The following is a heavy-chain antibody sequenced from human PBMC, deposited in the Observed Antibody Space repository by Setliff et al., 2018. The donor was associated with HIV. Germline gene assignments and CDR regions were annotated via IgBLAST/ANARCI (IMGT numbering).Heavy chain of an antibody. Sequence: ASVKVSCKASGYTFTSYGISWVRQAPGQGLEWMGWISAYNGNTNYAQKLQGRVTMTTDTSTSTAYMELRSLSSDDTAVYYCARGFESCSSSCQVNWGQGTLVTVSS. V-gene: IGHV1-18*01. CDR2: ISAYNGNT. CDR3: ARGFESCSSSCQVN. CDR1: GYTFTSYG. D-gene: IGHD6-13*01. J-gene: IGHJ4*02.